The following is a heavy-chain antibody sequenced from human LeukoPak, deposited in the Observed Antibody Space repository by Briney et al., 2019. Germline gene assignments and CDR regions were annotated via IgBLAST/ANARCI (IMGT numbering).Heavy chain of an antibody. Sequence: GGSLRLSCAASGFTVSSNYMSWVRQAPGKGLEWVSVIYSGGSTYYADSVKGRFTISRDNSKNTLYLQMNSLRVEDTAVYYCARIRDFWSGYSDAFDIWGQGTMVTVSS. CDR3: ARIRDFWSGYSDAFDI. CDR1: GFTVSSNY. CDR2: IYSGGST. J-gene: IGHJ3*02. V-gene: IGHV3-53*01. D-gene: IGHD3-3*01.